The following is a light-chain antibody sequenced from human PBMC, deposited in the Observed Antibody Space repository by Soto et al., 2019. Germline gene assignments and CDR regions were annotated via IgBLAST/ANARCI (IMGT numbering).Light chain of an antibody. CDR3: QQYNSYPLT. CDR2: AAS. V-gene: IGKV1-5*01. CDR1: QSISSW. Sequence: GDRVTVTCRASQSISSWLAWYQQKPRTAPKLLIYAASSLESGVPSRFSGSESGTEFTLTISSLQSDDFATYHCQQYNSYPLTFGGGTKV. J-gene: IGKJ4*01.